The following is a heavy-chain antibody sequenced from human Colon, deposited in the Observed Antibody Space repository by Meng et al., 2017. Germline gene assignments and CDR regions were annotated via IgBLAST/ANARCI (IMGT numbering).Heavy chain of an antibody. CDR3: ARGQALLWFGEIS. CDR2: VYYTGST. CDR1: GASISDYY. V-gene: IGHV4-59*01. Sequence: LETLSLTCSVSGASISDYYWSWIRQPPGKGLEYIGYVYYTGSTYYNPSLKSRVTISVDTSKNQFFLKLSSVTAADTAVYYCARGQALLWFGEISWGQGTLVTVSS. D-gene: IGHD3-10*01. J-gene: IGHJ5*02.